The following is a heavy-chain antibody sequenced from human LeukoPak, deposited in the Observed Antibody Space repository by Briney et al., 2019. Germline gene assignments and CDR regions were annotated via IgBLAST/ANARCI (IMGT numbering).Heavy chain of an antibody. J-gene: IGHJ4*02. CDR3: ARGGNRFGGFYFDY. D-gene: IGHD3-10*01. Sequence: PSETLSLTCTVSGGSISSHYWSWIRQPPGKGLELIGFIHHSGSSRHNPSLKDRVAISVDASRKQFALRLSSVTAADTAIYYCARGGNRFGGFYFDYWGQGIQVIVSS. V-gene: IGHV4-59*06. CDR1: GGSISSHY. CDR2: IHHSGSS.